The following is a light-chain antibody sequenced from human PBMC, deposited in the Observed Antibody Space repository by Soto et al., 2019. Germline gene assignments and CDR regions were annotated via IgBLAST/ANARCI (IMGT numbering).Light chain of an antibody. V-gene: IGLV2-8*01. CDR3: ISYTSDDVRYV. Sequence: QSALTQPPSASGSPGQSVTISCTGSSSDVGGYEYVSWYQQHPGKAPKLIIYEVIKRPSGVPDRFSGSKSGNTASLTVSGLQAEDEADYYCISYTSDDVRYVFGTGTKLTVL. CDR1: SSDVGGYEY. CDR2: EVI. J-gene: IGLJ1*01.